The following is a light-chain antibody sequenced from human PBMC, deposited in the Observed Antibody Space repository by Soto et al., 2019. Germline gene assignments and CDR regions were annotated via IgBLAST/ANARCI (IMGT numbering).Light chain of an antibody. CDR3: SSFAGISTFAV. V-gene: IGLV2-23*02. CDR2: EVN. J-gene: IGLJ3*02. CDR1: NSDVGSYNL. Sequence: QSALTQPASVSGSPGQPITISFTGTNSDVGSYNLVSWYQHHPGKAPKLIISEVNKRPAGVSNRFSGYKSGNTASLTIFGLQAEDEAEYYCSSFAGISTFAVFGGGTPLTVL.